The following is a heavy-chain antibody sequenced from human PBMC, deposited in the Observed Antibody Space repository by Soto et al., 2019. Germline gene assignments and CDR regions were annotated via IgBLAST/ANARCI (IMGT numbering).Heavy chain of an antibody. Sequence: SVKVSCKASGGTFSSYAISWVRQAPGQGLEWMGGIIPIFGTANYAQKFQGRVTITADESTSTAYMELSSLRSEDTAVYYCAREYGSGSLNYYYYGMDVWGHGTTVTVSS. V-gene: IGHV1-69*13. CDR1: GGTFSSYA. D-gene: IGHD3-10*01. J-gene: IGHJ6*02. CDR2: IIPIFGTA. CDR3: AREYGSGSLNYYYYGMDV.